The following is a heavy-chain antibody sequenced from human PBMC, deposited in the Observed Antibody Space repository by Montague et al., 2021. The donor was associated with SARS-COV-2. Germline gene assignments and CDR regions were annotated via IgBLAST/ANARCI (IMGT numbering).Heavy chain of an antibody. CDR2: IFYTGGT. J-gene: IGHJ6*02. D-gene: IGHD6-13*01. Sequence: SETLSLTCTVSGDSINTYYWNWIRQPPGKGLEWLGSIFYTGGTNXXPSLKSRVTISLDTSKNQFFLKVTSVTAADTAVYYCARQAAGSYFYYGVDVWGQGTTVTVSS. CDR3: ARQAAGSYFYYGVDV. V-gene: IGHV4-59*12. CDR1: GDSINTYY.